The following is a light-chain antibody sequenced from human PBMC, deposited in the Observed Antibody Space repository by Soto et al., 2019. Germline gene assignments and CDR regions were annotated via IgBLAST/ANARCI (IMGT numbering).Light chain of an antibody. J-gene: IGKJ1*01. CDR2: GAS. CDR1: QTVTSNY. CDR3: QQYAGSPST. V-gene: IGKV3-20*01. Sequence: EIVLTQSPGTLSLSPGERATLSCRASQTVTSNYLAWYQRKPGQAPRLLIYGASSRATDIPDRFSGSGSETDFTVTLTRLEPEDFAVYFCQQYAGSPSTFGQGTKVEIK.